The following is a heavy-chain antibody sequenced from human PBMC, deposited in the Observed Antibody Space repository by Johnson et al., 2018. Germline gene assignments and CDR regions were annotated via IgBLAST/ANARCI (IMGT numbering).Heavy chain of an antibody. Sequence: QWVRQAPGQGLEWMGRINPRGGSTSYAQKFQGRVTMTRDTSTSTVYMELSSLRSEDTAVYYCAKDGPVVGPAGDYYGMAVWGQGTTVTVSS. D-gene: IGHD2-2*01. CDR3: AKDGPVVGPAGDYYGMAV. V-gene: IGHV1-46*01. J-gene: IGHJ6*02. CDR2: INPRGGST.